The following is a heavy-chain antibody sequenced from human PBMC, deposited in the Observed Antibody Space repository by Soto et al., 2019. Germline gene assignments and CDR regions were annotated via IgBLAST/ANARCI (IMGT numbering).Heavy chain of an antibody. CDR2: LSGSGIT. V-gene: IGHV3-23*01. CDR1: GLSFSDYV. D-gene: IGHD3-16*02. CDR3: AKDYLRWAQS. J-gene: IGHJ5*02. Sequence: EGSLRLSCAASGLSFSDYVMRWVRQAPGKGLEWVSALSGSGITFYSDSVKGRFTISRDNSKNTLYLQMNSLRVEDTAIYYCAKDYLRWAQSWGQGTLATVSS.